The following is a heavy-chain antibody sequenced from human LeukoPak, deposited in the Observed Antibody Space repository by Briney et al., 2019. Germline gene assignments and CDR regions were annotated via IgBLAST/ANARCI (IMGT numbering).Heavy chain of an antibody. Sequence: ETLSLTCAVYGGSFSGYYWSWIRQPPGKGLVWVARVNREGTTTTYADSVKGRFTISRDNAKNTLYLQMNNLRAEDTAVYYCARDLDWILFDYWGQGTLVTVSS. D-gene: IGHD3-9*01. CDR2: VNREGTTT. J-gene: IGHJ4*02. CDR1: GGSFSGYY. V-gene: IGHV3-74*03. CDR3: ARDLDWILFDY.